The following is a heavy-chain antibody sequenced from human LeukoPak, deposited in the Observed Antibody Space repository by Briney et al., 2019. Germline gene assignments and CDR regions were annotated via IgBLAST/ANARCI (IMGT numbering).Heavy chain of an antibody. Sequence: ASVKVSCKASGYTFTSYDIKWVRQATGQGLEWMGWMNPNSGNTGYAQKFQGRVTMTRNTSISTAYMELSSLRSEDTAVYYCARGSARRTYGGNYLSYWGQGTLVTVSS. D-gene: IGHD4-23*01. V-gene: IGHV1-8*01. CDR2: MNPNSGNT. CDR3: ARGSARRTYGGNYLSY. CDR1: GYTFTSYD. J-gene: IGHJ4*02.